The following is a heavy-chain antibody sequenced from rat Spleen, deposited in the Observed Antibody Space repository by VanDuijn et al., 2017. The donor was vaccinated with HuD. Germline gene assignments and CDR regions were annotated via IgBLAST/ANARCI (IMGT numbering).Heavy chain of an antibody. CDR2: IKHEDFTP. Sequence: EVQLVESDGGLVQPGRSLKLSCAASGFTFSNYDMAWVRQAPKKGLEWVASIKHEDFTPYYGDSVKGRFTISRDNAKSTLYLQMDSLRSEDTATYYCTTANSGGYSELYYFDYWGQGVMVTVSS. D-gene: IGHD1-11*01. CDR3: TTANSGGYSELYYFDY. CDR1: GFTFSNYD. V-gene: IGHV5-7*01. J-gene: IGHJ2*01.